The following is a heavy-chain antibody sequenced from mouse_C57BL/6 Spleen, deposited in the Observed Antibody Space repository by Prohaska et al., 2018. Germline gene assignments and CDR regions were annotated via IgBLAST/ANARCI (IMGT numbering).Heavy chain of an antibody. V-gene: IGHV6-3*01. J-gene: IGHJ2*01. CDR2: IRLKSDNYAT. CDR3: TAPAGSSDY. Sequence: EVKLEESGGGLVQPGGSMKLSCVASGFTFSNYWMNWVRQSPEKGLEWVAQIRLKSDNYATHYAESVKGRFTISRDDSKSRVYLQMNNLRAEDTGIYYCTAPAGSSDYWGQGTTLTVSS. CDR1: GFTFSNYW. D-gene: IGHD1-3*01.